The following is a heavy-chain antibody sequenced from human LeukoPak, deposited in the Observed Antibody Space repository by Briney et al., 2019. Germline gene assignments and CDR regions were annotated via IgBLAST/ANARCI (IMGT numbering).Heavy chain of an antibody. V-gene: IGHV3-7*01. CDR2: IKQDGSEK. CDR1: GFTFSSYW. D-gene: IGHD2-15*01. Sequence: PGGSLRLSCSASGFTFSSYWMRWVRQAPGKGLEWVANIKQDGSEKYYVDSVKGRFTISRDNAKNSLYLQMNSLRAEDTAVYYCARSEYCSGGSCYSFDYWGQGTLVTVSS. CDR3: ARSEYCSGGSCYSFDY. J-gene: IGHJ4*02.